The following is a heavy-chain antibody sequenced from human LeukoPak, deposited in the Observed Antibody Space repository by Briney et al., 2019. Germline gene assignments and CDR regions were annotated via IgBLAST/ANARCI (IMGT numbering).Heavy chain of an antibody. Sequence: ASVKVSCKASGYTFTSYGISWVRQAPGQGLEWMGWINPNSGGTNYAQKFQGRVTMTRDTSISTAYMELSRLRSDDTAVYYCARDPRGYRVDYWGQGTLVTVSS. D-gene: IGHD5-18*01. V-gene: IGHV1-2*02. CDR2: INPNSGGT. J-gene: IGHJ4*02. CDR3: ARDPRGYRVDY. CDR1: GYTFTSYG.